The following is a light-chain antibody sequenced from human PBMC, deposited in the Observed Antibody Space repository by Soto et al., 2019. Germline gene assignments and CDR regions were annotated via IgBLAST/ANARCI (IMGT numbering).Light chain of an antibody. CDR1: SSDVGGYTY. CDR2: DVS. Sequence: QSALTQPRSVSGSPGQSVTISCTGTSSDVGGYTYVSWYQQHPGKAPKLMIYDVSKRPSGVPDRFSGSKSGNTASLTISGLQAEDEADYYCCSYAGNYPYVFGTGTKSPS. CDR3: CSYAGNYPYV. J-gene: IGLJ1*01. V-gene: IGLV2-11*01.